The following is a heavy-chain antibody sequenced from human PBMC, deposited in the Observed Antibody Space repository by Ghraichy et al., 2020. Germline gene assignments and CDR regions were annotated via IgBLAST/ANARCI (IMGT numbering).Heavy chain of an antibody. V-gene: IGHV3-23*01. J-gene: IGHJ6*02. CDR3: AKATLGDGDYGDYVLGYYYYGMDV. CDR2: ISGSGGST. CDR1: GFTFSSYA. Sequence: GGSLRLSCAASGFTFSSYAMSWVRQAPGKGLEWVSAISGSGGSTYYADSVKGRFTISRDNSKNTLYLQMNSLRAEDTAVYYCAKATLGDGDYGDYVLGYYYYGMDVWGQGTTVTVSS. D-gene: IGHD4-17*01.